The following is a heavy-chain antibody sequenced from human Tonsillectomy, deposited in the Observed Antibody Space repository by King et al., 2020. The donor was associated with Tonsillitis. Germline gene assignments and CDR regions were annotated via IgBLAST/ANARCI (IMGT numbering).Heavy chain of an antibody. J-gene: IGHJ4*02. Sequence: QLVQSGTEVKKPGASVKVSCKASGYTFTTYDIAWVRQATGQGLEWVGWMNADSGYAAYAQKFQGRVTMTGDTSISTAYMELNSLGSGDTAIYFCARVHQLLRGNDFWGQGTLVTVSS. CDR3: ARVHQLLRGNDF. CDR2: MNADSGYA. CDR1: GYTFTTYD. V-gene: IGHV1-8*01. D-gene: IGHD2-2*01.